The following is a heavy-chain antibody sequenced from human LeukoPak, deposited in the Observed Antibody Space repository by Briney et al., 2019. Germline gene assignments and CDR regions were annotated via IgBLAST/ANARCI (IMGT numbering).Heavy chain of an antibody. J-gene: IGHJ3*02. Sequence: PGGSLRLSCAASGFTFSSYAMHWVRQAPGKGLEWVANINEDGSEKYYVDSVEGRFTISRDNAKNSLYLQMNSLKGEDTAVYFCARGSSGGFHIWGQGTVVTVSS. CDR2: INEDGSEK. D-gene: IGHD2-15*01. CDR1: GFTFSSYA. V-gene: IGHV3-7*01. CDR3: ARGSSGGFHI.